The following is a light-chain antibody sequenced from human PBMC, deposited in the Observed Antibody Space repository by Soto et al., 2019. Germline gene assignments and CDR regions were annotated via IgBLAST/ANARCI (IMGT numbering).Light chain of an antibody. V-gene: IGLV2-11*01. J-gene: IGLJ1*01. CDR1: SSDVGGYDS. CDR2: DVT. CDR3: CSSAGTHNYV. Sequence: QSVQSHPRSVCGSPGHSVTIACTGTSSDVGGYDSVSWYQQHPGQAPKLMIYDVTGRPSGVPDRFSASKSGNTASLTISGLQAEDEADYYCCSSAGTHNYVFGTGTNVTVL.